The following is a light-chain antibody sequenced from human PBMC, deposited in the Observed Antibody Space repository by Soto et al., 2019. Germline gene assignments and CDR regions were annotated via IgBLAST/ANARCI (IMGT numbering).Light chain of an antibody. J-gene: IGKJ1*01. CDR1: QSVSSN. CDR3: QQYGSSGT. CDR2: GAS. Sequence: EVVLTQSPDTLSLSPGERATLSCRASQSVSSNLAWLQQKPGQAPRLLIYGASNRATGIPDRFSGSGSGTDLTLTISRLEPEDFAVYYCQQYGSSGTFGQGTKV. V-gene: IGKV3-20*01.